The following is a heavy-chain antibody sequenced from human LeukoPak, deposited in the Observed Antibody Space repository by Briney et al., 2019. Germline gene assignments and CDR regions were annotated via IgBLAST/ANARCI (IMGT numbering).Heavy chain of an antibody. J-gene: IGHJ6*02. Sequence: GGSLRLSCAASGFTFSSYSMNWVRQAPGKGLEWVSSISSSSSYIYYADSVKGRFTISRDNSKNTLYLQMNSLRAEDTAVYYCAKFYPPGFGEFIYYYYGMDVWGQATTVTVSS. CDR2: ISSSSSYI. CDR1: GFTFSSYS. CDR3: AKFYPPGFGEFIYYYYGMDV. V-gene: IGHV3-21*04. D-gene: IGHD3-10*01.